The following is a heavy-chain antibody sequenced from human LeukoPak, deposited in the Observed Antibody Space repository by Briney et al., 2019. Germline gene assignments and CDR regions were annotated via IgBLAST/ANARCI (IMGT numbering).Heavy chain of an antibody. D-gene: IGHD3-3*01. CDR3: ARGSGYDFWAFDP. J-gene: IGHJ5*02. CDR1: GYTFTSYD. Sequence: ASVKVSCKASGYTFTSYDINWVRQATGQGLEWMGWMNPNSGNTGYAQKFQGRVTMTRNTSISTAYMGLGSLRSEDTAVYYCARGSGYDFWAFDPWGQGTLVTVSS. V-gene: IGHV1-8*01. CDR2: MNPNSGNT.